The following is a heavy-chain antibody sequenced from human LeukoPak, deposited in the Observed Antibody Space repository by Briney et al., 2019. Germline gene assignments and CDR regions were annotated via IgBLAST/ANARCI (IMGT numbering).Heavy chain of an antibody. V-gene: IGHV1-18*01. J-gene: IGHJ5*01. Sequence: ASVKVSCKATSRISWVRQAPGQGLEGMGWIGSYGGDTYYAQKFQGRVTVTTDTSTSTVYMELRSLRSDDTAVYYCARDLWNFYDDSGYYRDFDSWGQGTLVTVSS. CDR2: IGSYGGDT. CDR3: ARDLWNFYDDSGYYRDFDS. D-gene: IGHD3-22*01. CDR1: TSR.